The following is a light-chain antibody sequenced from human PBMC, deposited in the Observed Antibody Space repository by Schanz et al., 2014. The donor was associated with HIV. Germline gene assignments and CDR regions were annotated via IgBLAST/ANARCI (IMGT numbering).Light chain of an antibody. CDR1: QSISSD. V-gene: IGKV1-17*01. CDR3: LQLYIFPIT. CDR2: GAS. J-gene: IGKJ5*01. Sequence: DIQMTQSPSTLSASVGDRVSIICRSSQSISSDLAWYQQKPGKAPYLLIYGASSLQSGVPSRFSGSGSGTDFTLTISSLQPEDSATYYCLQLYIFPITFGQGTRLEIE.